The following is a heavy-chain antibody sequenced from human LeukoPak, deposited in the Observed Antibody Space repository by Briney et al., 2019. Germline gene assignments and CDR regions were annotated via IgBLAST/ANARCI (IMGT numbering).Heavy chain of an antibody. Sequence: ASVKVSCKGSGYSFISYDINWVRQAPGQGLEWMGWVGPNSGKTGFLPKFQGRIALITNTPAETAYMELHSLTSADTALYFCARPALSGGVRDPFDVWGQGSMVIVSS. CDR1: GYSFISYD. CDR2: VGPNSGKT. CDR3: ARPALSGGVRDPFDV. J-gene: IGHJ3*01. D-gene: IGHD3-10*01. V-gene: IGHV1-8*01.